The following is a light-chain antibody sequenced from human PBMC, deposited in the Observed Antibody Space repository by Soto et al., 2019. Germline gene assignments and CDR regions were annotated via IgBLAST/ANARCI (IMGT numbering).Light chain of an antibody. CDR2: KAS. Sequence: DIQVAQSPSSLAAAVGYRVSITCRASQSISSWLGWYQQKPGRAPKLLIYKASSLESGVPSRFSGSGSGTEFTLTISSLQPDDFATYYCQQYNSQWTFGQGTTVDI. J-gene: IGKJ1*01. CDR1: QSISSW. V-gene: IGKV1-5*03. CDR3: QQYNSQWT.